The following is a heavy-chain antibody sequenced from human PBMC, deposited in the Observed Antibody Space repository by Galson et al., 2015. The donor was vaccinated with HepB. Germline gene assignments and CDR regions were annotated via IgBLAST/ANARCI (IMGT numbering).Heavy chain of an antibody. CDR3: ARDQQPLVQFKYSIRSPFDI. V-gene: IGHV3-21*01. J-gene: IGHJ3*02. CDR2: ITGPSTYI. Sequence: SLRLSCAASAFTFSSYNMNWVRRAPGKGLEWVSFITGPSTYIYYADSVKGRFTISRDNAKNSLYLQMNSLRAEDTAVYYCARDQQPLVQFKYSIRSPFDIWGQGTMVTVSS. CDR1: AFTFSSYN. D-gene: IGHD6-13*01.